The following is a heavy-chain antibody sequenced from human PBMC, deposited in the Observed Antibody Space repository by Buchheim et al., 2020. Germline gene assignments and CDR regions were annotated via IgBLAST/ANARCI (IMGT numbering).Heavy chain of an antibody. D-gene: IGHD3-3*01. Sequence: QVQLQESGPGLVKPSQTLSLTCTVSGGSISSGDYYWSWIRQPPGKGLEWIGYIYYSGSTYYNPSLKSRVPISVDTSKNQFSLKLSSVTAADTAVYYCARFGLYYDFWSGYSDWFDPWGQGTL. V-gene: IGHV4-30-4*01. CDR2: IYYSGST. CDR1: GGSISSGDYY. J-gene: IGHJ5*02. CDR3: ARFGLYYDFWSGYSDWFDP.